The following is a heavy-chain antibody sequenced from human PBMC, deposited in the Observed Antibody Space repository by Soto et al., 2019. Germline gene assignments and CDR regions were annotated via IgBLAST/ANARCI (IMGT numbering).Heavy chain of an antibody. J-gene: IGHJ6*02. Sequence: ASVKVSCKAVGYNFKSYGISWVRQAPGQGLEWMGWISTNDDYTKYAQKLQGRVTLTTDTSTSTAYMELWSLTSDDTAVYYCARSNSGGIAAHYYGMDVWGQGTTVTVSS. CDR3: ARSNSGGIAAHYYGMDV. V-gene: IGHV1-18*01. D-gene: IGHD6-13*01. CDR1: GYNFKSYG. CDR2: ISTNDDYT.